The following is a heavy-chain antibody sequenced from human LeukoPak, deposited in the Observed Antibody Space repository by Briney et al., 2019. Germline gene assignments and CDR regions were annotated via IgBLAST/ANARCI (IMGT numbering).Heavy chain of an antibody. CDR2: IYSGGST. Sequence: GGSLRLSCAASGFTFSSYGMHWVRQAPGKGLEWVSVIYSGGSTYYADSVKGRFTISRDNSKNTLYLQMNSLRAEDTAVYYCASESDYYYYGMDVWGQGTTVTVSS. CDR1: GFTFSSYG. CDR3: ASESDYYYYGMDV. J-gene: IGHJ6*02. V-gene: IGHV3-NL1*01.